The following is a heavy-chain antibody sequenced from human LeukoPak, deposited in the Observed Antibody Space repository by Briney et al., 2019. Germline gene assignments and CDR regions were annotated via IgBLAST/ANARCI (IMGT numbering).Heavy chain of an antibody. J-gene: IGHJ6*02. CDR2: VYYSGST. V-gene: IGHV4-59*08. CDR1: GGSISSYY. CDR3: ARSYYGSGSYYYYYYGMDV. D-gene: IGHD3-10*01. Sequence: SETLSLTCTVSGGSISSYYWSWIRQSPGKGLEWIGYVYYSGSTTYNPSLKSRVTISVDTSKNQFSLKLSSVTAADTAVYYCARSYYGSGSYYYYYYGMDVWGQGTTVTVSS.